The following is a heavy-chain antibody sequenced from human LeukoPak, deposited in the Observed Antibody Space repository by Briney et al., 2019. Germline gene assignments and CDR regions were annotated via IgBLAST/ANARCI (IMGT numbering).Heavy chain of an antibody. CDR2: INHSGST. Sequence: PSENLSLTCAVYGGSFSGYYWSWIRQPPGKGLEWIGEINHSGSTNYNPSLKSRVTISVDTSKNQFSLKLSSVTAADTAVYYCARGGIAGHWYFDLWGRGTLVTVSS. CDR1: GGSFSGYY. CDR3: ARGGIAGHWYFDL. V-gene: IGHV4-34*01. D-gene: IGHD6-13*01. J-gene: IGHJ2*01.